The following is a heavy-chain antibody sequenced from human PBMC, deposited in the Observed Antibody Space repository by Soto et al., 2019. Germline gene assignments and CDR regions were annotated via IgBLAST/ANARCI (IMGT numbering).Heavy chain of an antibody. Sequence: QVQLVQSGAEVTKPGASVKISCKASGYTFISYYLHWVRQAPGQGLEWMGLINPSGGSTSYAVEFRGRVAMTRAASPGIVNMELSHLTSEDTAVYYCARAVTIFGVVTFDFWGQGTLVTVSS. J-gene: IGHJ4*02. D-gene: IGHD3-3*01. CDR3: ARAVTIFGVVTFDF. CDR2: INPSGGST. CDR1: GYTFISYY. V-gene: IGHV1-46*03.